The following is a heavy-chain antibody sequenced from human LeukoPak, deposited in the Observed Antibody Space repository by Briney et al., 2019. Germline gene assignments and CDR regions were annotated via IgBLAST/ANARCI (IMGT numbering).Heavy chain of an antibody. CDR2: INTHTGST. Sequence: ASVTVSCTASGYTFTTYDISWVRQAPGQGGEWMGWINTHTGSTNYAQNLQGRVTMTTDTSTSTAYMELRSLGSDDTAVYYCARGSGGCSGGSCYHDYWGQGNLVIVSS. CDR3: ARGSGGCSGGSCYHDY. J-gene: IGHJ4*02. CDR1: GYTFTTYD. V-gene: IGHV1-18*01. D-gene: IGHD2-15*01.